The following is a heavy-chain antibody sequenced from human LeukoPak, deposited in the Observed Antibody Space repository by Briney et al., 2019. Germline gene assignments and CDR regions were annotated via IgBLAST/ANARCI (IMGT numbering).Heavy chain of an antibody. CDR1: GYTFTGYY. CDR2: INPNTGGT. CDR3: ARDAGIWFGEANYGVDV. V-gene: IGHV1-2*04. D-gene: IGHD3-10*01. J-gene: IGHJ6*04. Sequence: VASVKVSCKASGYTFTGYYLHWIRQAPGQGPEWMGRINPNTGGTNYAQKFQGWVTMTRDTSIGTAYLGLGNLKSDDTAVYYCARDAGIWFGEANYGVDVWGKGTTVTVSS.